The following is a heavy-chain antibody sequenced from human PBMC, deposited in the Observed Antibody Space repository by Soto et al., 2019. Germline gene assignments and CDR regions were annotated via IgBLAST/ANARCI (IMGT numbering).Heavy chain of an antibody. V-gene: IGHV3-7*03. CDR3: FGGNGGPQ. D-gene: IGHD3-16*01. J-gene: IGHJ4*02. Sequence: EVQLVESGGDLVQPGGSLRLSCATSDFTFRNYWMNWVRQAPGKGLEWVVNIKPDGSATNYVDSVKGRFTISRDNVRNSVSLQMNSLRVEDTAVYFCFGGNGGPQWGQGTLVTVSS. CDR2: IKPDGSAT. CDR1: DFTFRNYW.